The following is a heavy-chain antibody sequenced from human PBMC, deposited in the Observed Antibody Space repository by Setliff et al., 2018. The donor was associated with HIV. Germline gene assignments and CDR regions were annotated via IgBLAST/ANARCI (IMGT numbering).Heavy chain of an antibody. J-gene: IGHJ4*02. CDR3: AHRPPTYYYDSSVLFDY. Sequence: GPTLVNPTQTLPLTCTFSGFSLSSSGVGVGWIRQPPGKALERLALIYWDDDKRYSPSLKSRLTITKDTSKNQVVLTMTNMDPVDTATYYCAHRPPTYYYDSSVLFDYWGQGTLVTVSS. CDR2: IYWDDDK. D-gene: IGHD3-22*01. CDR1: GFSLSSSGVG. V-gene: IGHV2-5*02.